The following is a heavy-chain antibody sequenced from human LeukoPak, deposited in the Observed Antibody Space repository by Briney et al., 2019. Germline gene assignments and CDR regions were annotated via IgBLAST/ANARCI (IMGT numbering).Heavy chain of an antibody. J-gene: IGHJ5*02. CDR3: ARELQGFWFDP. CDR1: GGSISSGGYS. CDR2: IYHSGST. Sequence: PSETLSLTCAVSGGSISSGGYSWSWIRQPPGKGLEWIGYIYHSGSTYYNPSLKSRVTISVDRSKNQFSLKLSSVTAADTAVYYCARELQGFWFDPWGQGTLLTVSS. V-gene: IGHV4-30-2*01.